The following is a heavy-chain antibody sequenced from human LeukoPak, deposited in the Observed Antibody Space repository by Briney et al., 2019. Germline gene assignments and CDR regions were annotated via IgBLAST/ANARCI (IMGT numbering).Heavy chain of an antibody. CDR3: ARDGDGYCSGGSCYSEP. Sequence: SETLSLTCTVSGGSISSSSYYWAWVRQPPGQGLEWIGSIYYSGSTYYNPSLKSRVTISMDTSKNQFSLKLSSVTAADTAVYYCARDGDGYCSGGSCYSEPWGQGTLVTVSS. J-gene: IGHJ5*02. D-gene: IGHD2-15*01. V-gene: IGHV4-39*01. CDR1: GGSISSSSYY. CDR2: IYYSGST.